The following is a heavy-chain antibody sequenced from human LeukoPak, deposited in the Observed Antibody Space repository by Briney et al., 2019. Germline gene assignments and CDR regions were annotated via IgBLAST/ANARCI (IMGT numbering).Heavy chain of an antibody. CDR2: ISAYNGNT. J-gene: IGHJ4*02. CDR1: GYTLTSDG. CDR3: ARDSSGWTHYYFDY. D-gene: IGHD6-19*01. Sequence: ASVKLSCKASGYTLTSDGISWVRQAPGQGREWMGWISAYNGNTNYAQKLQGRVTMTTDTSTSTAYMELRSLRSDDTAVYYCARDSSGWTHYYFDYWGQGTLVTVSS. V-gene: IGHV1-18*01.